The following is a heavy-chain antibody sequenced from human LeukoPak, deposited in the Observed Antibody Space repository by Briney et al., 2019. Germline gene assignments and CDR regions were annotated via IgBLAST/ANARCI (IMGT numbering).Heavy chain of an antibody. J-gene: IGHJ4*02. Sequence: ASVKVSCKASGGTFSSYAISWVRQAPGQGLEWMGRIIPILGIANYAQKFQGRVTITADKSTSTAYMELSSLRSEDTAVYYCARKNTLIAAAGAGYFDYWGQGTLVTVSS. V-gene: IGHV1-69*04. CDR3: ARKNTLIAAAGAGYFDY. D-gene: IGHD6-13*01. CDR1: GGTFSSYA. CDR2: IIPILGIA.